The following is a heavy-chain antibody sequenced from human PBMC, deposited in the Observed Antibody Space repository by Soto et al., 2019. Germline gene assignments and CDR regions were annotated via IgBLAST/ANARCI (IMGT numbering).Heavy chain of an antibody. CDR2: IRSSGSTI. CDR1: GFTFSSYE. J-gene: IGHJ6*02. V-gene: IGHV3-48*03. Sequence: PGGSLRLSCAASGFTFSSYEMHWVRQAPGKGLEWVSYIRSSGSTIYYADPVTGRFTISRDNAKNSLYLQMNSLRAEDTAVYYCARCYLDSSGYYYGMDVWGQGTTVTVSS. CDR3: ARCYLDSSGYYYGMDV. D-gene: IGHD2-2*03.